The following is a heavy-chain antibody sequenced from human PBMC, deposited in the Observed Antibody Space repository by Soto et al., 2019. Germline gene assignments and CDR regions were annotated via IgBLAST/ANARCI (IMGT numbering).Heavy chain of an antibody. J-gene: IGHJ6*02. Sequence: WSLRLSCAASGFTFSYYSMHWVRQAPGKGLERVAVVSYDGDIEYYADSVKGRFSISRDNSKNTLNLQMDNLRVEDTAVYFCSRQYCSDSTCYYYNGMDVWGQGTTVTVSS. V-gene: IGHV3-30-3*01. D-gene: IGHD2-15*01. CDR1: GFTFSYYS. CDR3: SRQYCSDSTCYYYNGMDV. CDR2: VSYDGDIE.